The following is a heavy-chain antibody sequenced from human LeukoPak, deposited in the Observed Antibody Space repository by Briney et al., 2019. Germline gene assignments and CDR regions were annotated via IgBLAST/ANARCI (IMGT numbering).Heavy chain of an antibody. CDR3: AKVAGDRMDY. CDR2: ISSNTGKT. CDR1: GYTFATYG. V-gene: IGHV1-18*01. D-gene: IGHD6-13*01. J-gene: IGHJ4*02. Sequence: GASVKVSCKASGYTFATYGFCWVRQAPGHGLEWMGWISSNTGKTDYAQKFQDRVTLTTDTSTSTAYMELRSLRPDDTALYYCAKVAGDRMDYWGQGTLLTVSS.